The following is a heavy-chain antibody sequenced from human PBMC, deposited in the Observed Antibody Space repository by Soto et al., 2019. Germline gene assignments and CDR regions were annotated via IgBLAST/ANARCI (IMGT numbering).Heavy chain of an antibody. D-gene: IGHD3-3*01. CDR1: GFTFSSCA. CDR2: ISYDGSNK. V-gene: IGHV3-30-3*01. J-gene: IGHJ4*02. CDR3: ARDKRDLRFLEWSYYFDY. Sequence: PGGSLRLSCAASGFTFSSCAMHWVRQAPGKGLEWVALISYDGSNKYYADSVKGRFTISRDNSKNKLYLQMNSLRAEDTALYYCARDKRDLRFLEWSYYFDYWGQGTLVTVSS.